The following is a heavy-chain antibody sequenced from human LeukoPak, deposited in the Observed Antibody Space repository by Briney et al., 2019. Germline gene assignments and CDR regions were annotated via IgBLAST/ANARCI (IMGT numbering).Heavy chain of an antibody. CDR3: ARGLSSIAVAGNSFDY. J-gene: IGHJ4*02. Sequence: SETLSLTYTVSGGSISSYYWSWIRQPLGKGLEWIGYIYTSGSTNYNPSLKSRVTISVDTSKNQFSLKLSSVTAADTAVYYCARGLSSIAVAGNSFDYWGQGTLVTVSS. CDR1: GGSISSYY. D-gene: IGHD6-19*01. V-gene: IGHV4-4*09. CDR2: IYTSGST.